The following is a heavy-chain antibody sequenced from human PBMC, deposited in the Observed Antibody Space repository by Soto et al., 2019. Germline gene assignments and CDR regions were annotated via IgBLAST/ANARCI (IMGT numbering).Heavy chain of an antibody. V-gene: IGHV4-30-4*01. D-gene: IGHD3-10*01. Sequence: PSETLSLTCTVSGGSISSGDYYWSWIRQPPGKGLEWIGYIYYSGSTYYNPSLKSRVTISVDTSKNQFSLKLSSVTAADTAVYYCGRVFRGSWFDPWGQGTLVTVSS. CDR2: IYYSGST. CDR1: GGSISSGDYY. J-gene: IGHJ5*02. CDR3: GRVFRGSWFDP.